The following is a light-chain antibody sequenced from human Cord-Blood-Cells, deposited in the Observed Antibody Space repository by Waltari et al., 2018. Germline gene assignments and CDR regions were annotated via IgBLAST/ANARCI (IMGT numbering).Light chain of an antibody. J-gene: IGLJ2*01. Sequence: QSALTQPASVSGSPGQSITISCTGTSSDVGSYNLVSWYQQHPGKAPKLMIYEGSKRPSGVSNRFSGSKSGNTASLTISGLQADDEADYYCCSYAGSSTVVVGGGTKLTVL. CDR3: CSYAGSSTVV. CDR2: EGS. CDR1: SSDVGSYNL. V-gene: IGLV2-23*01.